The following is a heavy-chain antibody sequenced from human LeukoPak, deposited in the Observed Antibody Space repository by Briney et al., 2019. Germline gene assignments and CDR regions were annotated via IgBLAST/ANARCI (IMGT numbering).Heavy chain of an antibody. Sequence: SETLSLTCAVYGGSFSGYYWSWIRQPPGKGLEWIGEINHSGSTNYNPSLKSRVTVSVDTSKNQFSLKLSSVTAADTAVYYCARVGRYCSGGSCRPTYYFDYWGQGTLVTVSS. V-gene: IGHV4-34*01. CDR2: INHSGST. CDR3: ARVGRYCSGGSCRPTYYFDY. D-gene: IGHD2-15*01. J-gene: IGHJ4*02. CDR1: GGSFSGYY.